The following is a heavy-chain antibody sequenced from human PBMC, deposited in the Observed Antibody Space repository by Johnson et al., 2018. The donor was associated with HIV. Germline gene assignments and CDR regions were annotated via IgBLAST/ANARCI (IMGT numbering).Heavy chain of an antibody. V-gene: IGHV3-30*04. D-gene: IGHD6-19*01. J-gene: IGHJ3*02. CDR2: ISY. Sequence: QVRLVESGGGVVQPGRSLRLSCAASGFTFSNYAIHWVRQAPGKGLEWVAVISYAASVKGRFTISRDDSKNTAYLQMNSLKTEDTAVYYCTSGKSWLAVDAFDIWGQGTMVTVSS. CDR1: GFTFSNYA. CDR3: TSGKSWLAVDAFDI.